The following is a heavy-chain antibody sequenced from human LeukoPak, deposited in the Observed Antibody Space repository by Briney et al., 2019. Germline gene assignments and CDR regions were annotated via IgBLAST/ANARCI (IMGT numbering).Heavy chain of an antibody. CDR1: GYPISSGYH. CDR2: VYRSGST. D-gene: IGHD4-17*01. CDR3: ARNLLDYGDYGYYMDV. Sequence: SETLSLTCVVSGYPISSGYHWGWIRQPPGEGLEWIGSVYRSGSTYYNPSLKSRVTISVDTSKNQISLKVRSVTAADTAVYYCARNLLDYGDYGYYMDVWGKGTTVTVSS. V-gene: IGHV4-38-2*01. J-gene: IGHJ6*03.